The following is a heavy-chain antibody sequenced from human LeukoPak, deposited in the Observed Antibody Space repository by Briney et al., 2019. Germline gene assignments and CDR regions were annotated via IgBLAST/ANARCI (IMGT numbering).Heavy chain of an antibody. D-gene: IGHD6-13*01. J-gene: IGHJ3*02. CDR3: AKDWGIAAAGTLVAFDI. CDR2: ISGSGGST. CDR1: GFTVRSNY. V-gene: IGHV3-23*01. Sequence: GGSLRLSCAASGFTVRSNYMSWVRQAPGKGLEWVSAISGSGGSTYYADSVKGRFTISRDNSKNTLYLQMNSLRAEDTAVYYCAKDWGIAAAGTLVAFDIWGQGTMVTVST.